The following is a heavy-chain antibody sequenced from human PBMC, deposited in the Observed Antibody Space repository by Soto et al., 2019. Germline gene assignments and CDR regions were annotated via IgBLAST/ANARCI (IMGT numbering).Heavy chain of an antibody. Sequence: QVQLVQSGAEVKKPGASVKVSCKASGYTFTSYGISWVRQAPGQGLEWMGWISAYNGNTNYAQKLQGRVTKTTDTSTSTAYMELRSLRSDDTAVYYCARDRGGDSFWYYYYYYGMDVWGQGTTVTVSS. J-gene: IGHJ6*02. CDR2: ISAYNGNT. CDR3: ARDRGGDSFWYYYYYYGMDV. V-gene: IGHV1-18*01. CDR1: GYTFTSYG. D-gene: IGHD2-21*02.